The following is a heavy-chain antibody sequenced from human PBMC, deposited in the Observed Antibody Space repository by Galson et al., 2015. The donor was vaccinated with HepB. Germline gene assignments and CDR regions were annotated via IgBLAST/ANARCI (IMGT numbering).Heavy chain of an antibody. CDR2: MNPNSGNT. Sequence: SVKVSCKASGYTFTSYDINWVRQATGQGLEWMGWMNPNSGNTGYEQKFQGRVTMTRNTSISTAYMELSSLRSEDAAVYYCALMVRGGGRLWLDYWGQGTLVTVSS. D-gene: IGHD3-10*01. J-gene: IGHJ4*02. CDR3: ALMVRGGGRLWLDY. V-gene: IGHV1-8*01. CDR1: GYTFTSYD.